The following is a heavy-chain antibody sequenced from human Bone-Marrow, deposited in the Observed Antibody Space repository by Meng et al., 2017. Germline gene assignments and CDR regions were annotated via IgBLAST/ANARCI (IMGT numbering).Heavy chain of an antibody. CDR3: ASSGYQQDY. CDR2: ISWNSGSI. J-gene: IGHJ4*02. D-gene: IGHD3-22*01. V-gene: IGHV3-9*01. CDR1: GFTFDDYA. Sequence: SLKISCAASGFTFDDYAMHWVRQAPGKGLEWVSGISWNSGSIGYADSVKGRFTISRDNAKNSLYLQMNSLRAEDTASYYCASSGYQQDYWGQGTLVTVSS.